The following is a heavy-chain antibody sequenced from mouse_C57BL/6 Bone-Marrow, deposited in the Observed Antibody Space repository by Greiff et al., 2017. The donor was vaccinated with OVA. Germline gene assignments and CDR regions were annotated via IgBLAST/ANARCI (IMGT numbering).Heavy chain of an antibody. D-gene: IGHD1-1*01. CDR3: ARWGGSSYGDAMDY. CDR2: INPYNGGT. Sequence: VQLQQSGPVLVKPGASVKMSCKASGYTFTDYYMNWVKQSHGKSLEWIGVINPYNGGTSYNQKFKGKATLTVDKSSSTAYMELNSLTSEDSAVYYCARWGGSSYGDAMDYWGQGTSVTVSS. V-gene: IGHV1-19*01. J-gene: IGHJ4*01. CDR1: GYTFTDYY.